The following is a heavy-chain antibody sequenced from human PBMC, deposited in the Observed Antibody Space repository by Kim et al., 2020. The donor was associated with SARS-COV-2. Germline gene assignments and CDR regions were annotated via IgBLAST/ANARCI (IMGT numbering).Heavy chain of an antibody. V-gene: IGHV4-34*01. CDR2: INHSGST. Sequence: SETLSLTCAVYGGSFSGYYWSWIRQPPGKGLEWIGEINHSGSTNYNPSLKSRVTISVDTSKNQFSLKLSSVTAAETAVYYCARARKRRIGELLSNPSIYYSSGMYVWGQGTTVTVSS. CDR3: ARARKRRIGELLSNPSIYYSSGMYV. J-gene: IGHJ6*02. CDR1: GGSFSGYY. D-gene: IGHD3-10*01.